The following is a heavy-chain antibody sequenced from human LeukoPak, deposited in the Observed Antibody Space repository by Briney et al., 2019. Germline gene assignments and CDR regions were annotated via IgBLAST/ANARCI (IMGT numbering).Heavy chain of an antibody. CDR2: IYTSGST. V-gene: IGHV4-61*02. D-gene: IGHD3-22*01. CDR1: GGSISSGSYS. Sequence: PSETLSLTCTVSGGSISSGSYSWSWIRQPAGKGLEWIGRIYTSGSTNYNPSLKSRVTISVDTSKNQFSLKLSSVTAADTAVYYCARATYYYDSSGRTDAFDIWGQGTMVTVSS. CDR3: ARATYYYDSSGRTDAFDI. J-gene: IGHJ3*02.